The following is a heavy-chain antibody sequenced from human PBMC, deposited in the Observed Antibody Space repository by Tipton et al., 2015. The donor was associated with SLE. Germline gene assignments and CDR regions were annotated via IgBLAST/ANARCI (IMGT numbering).Heavy chain of an antibody. J-gene: IGHJ4*02. CDR3: ARGEYGGFDY. CDR1: GYSISSGYY. Sequence: TLSLTCTVSGYSISSGYYWGWIRQPPGKGLEWIASIFHSGSTYFNPSLKSRVTISVDTSKNQFSLEVNYVTAADTAVYYCARGEYGGFDYWGQGTLVTVSS. CDR2: IFHSGST. D-gene: IGHD3-16*01. V-gene: IGHV4-38-2*02.